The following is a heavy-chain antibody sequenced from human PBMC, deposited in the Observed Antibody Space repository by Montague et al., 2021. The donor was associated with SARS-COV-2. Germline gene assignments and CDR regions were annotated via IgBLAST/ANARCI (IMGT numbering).Heavy chain of an antibody. Sequence: SETLSLTCSVSGGSFSSSSYYWGWIRQPPGKGPEWIGSIYYSGSTNYNPSLESRVTMPVDPSKNQFSLTLTSVTAADTAVYYCARSRANVPSRPGFDYWGQGALVTVSS. J-gene: IGHJ4*02. D-gene: IGHD6-6*01. CDR1: GGSFSSSSYY. CDR2: IYYSGST. V-gene: IGHV4-39*07. CDR3: ARSRANVPSRPGFDY.